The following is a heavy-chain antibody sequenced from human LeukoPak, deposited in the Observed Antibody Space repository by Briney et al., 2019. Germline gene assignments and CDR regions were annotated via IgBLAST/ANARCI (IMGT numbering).Heavy chain of an antibody. CDR2: FDAEDVET. D-gene: IGHD2-15*01. J-gene: IGHJ3*02. Sequence: ASVKVSCKVSGYRLNELSRHWVRQAHGKGREWMGGFDAEDVETGYAQKFQGRVTINEETYTDRDYMEQGRLRSEDTAVYYCALSGNDAFYIWGQGTMVTVSS. V-gene: IGHV1-24*01. CDR3: ALSGNDAFYI. CDR1: GYRLNELS.